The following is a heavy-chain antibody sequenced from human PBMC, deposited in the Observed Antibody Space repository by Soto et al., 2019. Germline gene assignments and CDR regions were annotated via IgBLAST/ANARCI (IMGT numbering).Heavy chain of an antibody. CDR1: RFTVSANY. V-gene: IGHV3-66*01. D-gene: IGHD2-2*01. Sequence: EVQLVESGGGLVQPGGSLRLSCAVSRFTVSANYLGWVRQAPGKGLELVSVIYSGGSTLSADSVKGRFTLSRDDYKNMVWLQMNRLKAEETAVYYCAARGVVRPAGTDALDVWGQGTMVTVSS. J-gene: IGHJ3*01. CDR3: AARGVVRPAGTDALDV. CDR2: IYSGGST.